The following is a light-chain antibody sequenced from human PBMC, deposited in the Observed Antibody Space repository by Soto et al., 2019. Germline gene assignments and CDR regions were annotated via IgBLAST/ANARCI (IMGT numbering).Light chain of an antibody. CDR3: QQYDNSPLT. Sequence: EIVRTQSPATLSVSPGERASLSCRASQSVSSSYLAWYQQKPGQAPRLLIYGASNRATGIPDRFSGSGSGTDFTLTISRLEPEDFAVYYCQQYDNSPLTFGGGTKVDIK. V-gene: IGKV3-20*01. J-gene: IGKJ4*01. CDR1: QSVSSSY. CDR2: GAS.